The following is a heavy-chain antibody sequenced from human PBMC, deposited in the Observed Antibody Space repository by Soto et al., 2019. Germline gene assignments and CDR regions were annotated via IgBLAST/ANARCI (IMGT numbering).Heavy chain of an antibody. D-gene: IGHD2-15*01. CDR1: GYTFTSYY. J-gene: IGHJ6*02. CDR3: ARDPDVFHCIGGRCPTDATDF. Sequence: ASVKVSCKASGYTFTSYYMHWVRQAPGQGLEWMGIINPSGGSTSYAQKFQGRVTMTRDTSTSTVYMELSSLRSEDTAVYYCARDPDVFHCIGGRCPTDATDFWCPGPMVTVFS. CDR2: INPSGGST. V-gene: IGHV1-46*01.